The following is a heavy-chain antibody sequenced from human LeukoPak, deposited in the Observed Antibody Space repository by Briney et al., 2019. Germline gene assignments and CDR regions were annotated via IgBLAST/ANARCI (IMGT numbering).Heavy chain of an antibody. CDR3: AREGSGSYLGYYYYMEV. J-gene: IGHJ6*03. D-gene: IGHD3-10*01. V-gene: IGHV4-4*07. CDR1: GGSISSYY. CDR2: INTSGST. Sequence: SETLSLTCTVSGGSISSYYYSWIRQPAGKGREWIGRINTSGSTNYNPSLKSRVTISADKSKKQFSLRLTSVTAADTAVYYCAREGSGSYLGYYYYMEVWGTGTTVTVSS.